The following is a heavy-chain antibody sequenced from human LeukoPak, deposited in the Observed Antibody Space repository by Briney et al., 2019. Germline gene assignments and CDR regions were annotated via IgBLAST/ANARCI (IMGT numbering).Heavy chain of an antibody. J-gene: IGHJ4*02. CDR1: GFTFSSYS. V-gene: IGHV3-48*01. Sequence: PGGSLRLSCAASGFTFSSYSMNWVRQAPGKGPEWVSYISSSSSTIYYADSVKGRFTISRDNAKNSLYLQMNSLRAEDTAVYYCARETQYYDFWSGYYPYYFDYWGQGTLVTVSS. D-gene: IGHD3-3*01. CDR3: ARETQYYDFWSGYYPYYFDY. CDR2: ISSSSSTI.